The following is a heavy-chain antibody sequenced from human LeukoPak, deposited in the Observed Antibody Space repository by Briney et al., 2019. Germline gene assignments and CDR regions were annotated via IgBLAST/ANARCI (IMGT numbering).Heavy chain of an antibody. CDR3: ARDLGSSSWFDY. V-gene: IGHV4-59*12. J-gene: IGHJ4*02. D-gene: IGHD6-13*01. CDR1: GGSISSYY. CDR2: IYYSGST. Sequence: SETLSLTCTVSGGSISSYYWSWIRQPPGKGLEWIGYIYYSGSTNYNPSLKSRVTISVDTSKNQFSLKLSSVTAADTAVYYCARDLGSSSWFDYWGQGTLVTVSS.